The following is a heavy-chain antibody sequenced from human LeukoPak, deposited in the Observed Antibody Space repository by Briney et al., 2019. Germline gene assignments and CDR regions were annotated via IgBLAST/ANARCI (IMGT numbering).Heavy chain of an antibody. CDR1: GFTFSDYY. CDR2: ISSSGSTI. D-gene: IGHD2-2*01. Sequence: GGSLRLSCAASGFTFSDYYMSWIRQAPGKGLEWVSYISSSGSTIYYADSVKGRFTISRDNAKNSLSLQMNSLRAEDTAVYYCVRDHYIVLGPAAGAFDIWGQGTMVTVSS. V-gene: IGHV3-11*04. CDR3: VRDHYIVLGPAAGAFDI. J-gene: IGHJ3*02.